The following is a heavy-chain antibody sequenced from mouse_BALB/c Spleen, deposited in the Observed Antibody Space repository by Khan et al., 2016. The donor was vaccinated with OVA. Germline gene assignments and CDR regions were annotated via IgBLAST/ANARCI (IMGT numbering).Heavy chain of an antibody. J-gene: IGHJ3*01. D-gene: IGHD2-14*01. Sequence: QQSGAELARPGASVKMSCKASGYTFISYTIHWIKKRPGQGLEWIGYINPSNGYTNYNQKFKDKATLTTDKSSTTAYLQLSSLTSDDSAVYNCVRDGAYHRNDGWFAYWGQGTLVTVSA. V-gene: IGHV1-4*01. CDR1: GYTFISYT. CDR2: INPSNGYT. CDR3: VRDGAYHRNDGWFAY.